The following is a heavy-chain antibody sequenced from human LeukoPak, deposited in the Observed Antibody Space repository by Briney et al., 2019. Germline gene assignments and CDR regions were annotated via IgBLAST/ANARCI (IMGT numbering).Heavy chain of an antibody. V-gene: IGHV3-48*01. Sequence: PGGSLRLSCAASGFTFDDYGMSWVRQAPGKGLGWVSYISSSGSTIYYADSVKGRFTISRDNSKNTLYLQMNSLRAEDTAVYYCAKDWTENYGSGSSPIDYWGQGTLVTVSS. CDR1: GFTFDDYG. CDR2: ISSSGSTI. CDR3: AKDWTENYGSGSSPIDY. J-gene: IGHJ4*02. D-gene: IGHD3-10*01.